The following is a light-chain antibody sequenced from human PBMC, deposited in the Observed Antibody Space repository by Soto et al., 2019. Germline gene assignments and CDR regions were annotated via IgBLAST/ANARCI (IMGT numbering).Light chain of an antibody. J-gene: IGKJ1*01. CDR1: QSVSSKY. Sequence: EIVLTHSPGTLSLSPGERATLSCRASQSVSSKYFAWYQQKPGQAPRLLIYGASSRATGIPDRISGSGSGTDFTLTINRLEPEDFAVYYCQQYGSSPWTFGQGTKVDIK. CDR2: GAS. CDR3: QQYGSSPWT. V-gene: IGKV3-20*01.